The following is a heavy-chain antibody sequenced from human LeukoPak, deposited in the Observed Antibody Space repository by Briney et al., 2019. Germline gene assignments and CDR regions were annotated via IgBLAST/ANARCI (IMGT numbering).Heavy chain of an antibody. D-gene: IGHD3-22*01. CDR3: ASDSSGYYLDY. CDR2: IYYSGST. CDR1: GGSISSSNYY. J-gene: IGHJ4*02. V-gene: IGHV4-39*01. Sequence: SETLSLTYTVSGGSISSSNYYWGWIRQPPGEGLEWIGSIYYSGSTYYNPSLKSRVIISVDTSKSQFSLNLSAVIAADTAVYYCASDSSGYYLDYWGQGTLVTVSS.